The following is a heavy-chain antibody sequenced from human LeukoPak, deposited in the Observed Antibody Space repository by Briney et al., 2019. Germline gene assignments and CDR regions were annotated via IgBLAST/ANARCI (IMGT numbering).Heavy chain of an antibody. Sequence: GGSLRLSCAASGFTFSSYTMSWVRQAPGKGLEWVSAISGSGGSTYYADSVKGRFTISRDNSKDTLYLQMNSLRAEDTAVYYCARNENSGWGYFDYWGQGTLVTVSS. CDR2: ISGSGGST. D-gene: IGHD5-12*01. CDR3: ARNENSGWGYFDY. J-gene: IGHJ4*02. CDR1: GFTFSSYT. V-gene: IGHV3-23*01.